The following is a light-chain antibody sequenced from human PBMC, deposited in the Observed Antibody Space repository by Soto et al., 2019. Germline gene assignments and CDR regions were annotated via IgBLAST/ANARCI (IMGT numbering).Light chain of an antibody. CDR1: QSVSSN. CDR3: QQYNNWPYT. V-gene: IGKV3-15*01. J-gene: IGKJ2*01. Sequence: DRVVTQSPATLSVSPGDGAPLSCRASQSVSSNLAWYQQKPGQAPRLLIYAASARATGIPARFSGSGSGTDFTLTISSLQSEDFAVYYCQQYNNWPYTFGQGTKVDIK. CDR2: AAS.